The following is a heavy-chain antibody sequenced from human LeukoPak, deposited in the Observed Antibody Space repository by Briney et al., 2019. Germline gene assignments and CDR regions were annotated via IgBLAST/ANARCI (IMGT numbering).Heavy chain of an antibody. CDR3: ARANWNYVWFDP. D-gene: IGHD1-7*01. CDR1: GYTFTGYY. V-gene: IGHV1-2*06. CDR2: INPNSGGT. Sequence: ASVKVSCKASGYTFTGYYMHWVRQAPGQGLEWMGRINPNSGGTNYAQKFQGRVTMTRDTSISTACMELSRLRSDDTAVYYCARANWNYVWFDPWGQGTLVTVSS. J-gene: IGHJ5*02.